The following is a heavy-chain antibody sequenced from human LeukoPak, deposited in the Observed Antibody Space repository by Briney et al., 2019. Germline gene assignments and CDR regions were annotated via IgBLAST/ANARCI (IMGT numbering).Heavy chain of an antibody. D-gene: IGHD3-10*01. CDR2: INSDGGKT. CDR3: ALTPDYYGSGSFDY. Sequence: GGSLRLSCAASGFTFSSYWMHWVRQAPGKGLVWVSRINSDGGKTSYADSVKGRFTISRDNAKNTLYLQMNSLRAEDTAVYYCALTPDYYGSGSFDYWGQGTLVTVSS. V-gene: IGHV3-74*01. CDR1: GFTFSSYW. J-gene: IGHJ4*02.